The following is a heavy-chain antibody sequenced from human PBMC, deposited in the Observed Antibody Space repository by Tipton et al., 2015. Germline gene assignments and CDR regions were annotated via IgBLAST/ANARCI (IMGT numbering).Heavy chain of an antibody. CDR3: ARDLEHGMDV. CDR2: IHYSGAA. V-gene: IGHV4-31*03. J-gene: IGHJ6*02. Sequence: LRLSCTVSGGSINTGGYYWSWIRQHPGKGLEWVGYIHYSGAAHYNPSLKSRITISLNTSKNQFSLKMSSVTAADTAVYFCARDLEHGMDVWGQGTTVTVSS. CDR1: GGSINTGGYY.